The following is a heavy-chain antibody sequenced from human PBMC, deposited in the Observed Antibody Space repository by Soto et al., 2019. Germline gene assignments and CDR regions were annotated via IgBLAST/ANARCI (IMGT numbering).Heavy chain of an antibody. D-gene: IGHD3-10*01. Sequence: QVYLQESGPGLVRPSGTLSLSCAFSGGSISSDNWWTWVRQPPGKGLEWIGEMYHSGSTNYNPSLKSRVTISVDKSNNQFFLKVTSVTAADTALYYCARASASSMLRGVVINWGRGTLVTASS. J-gene: IGHJ4*02. CDR2: MYHSGST. V-gene: IGHV4-4*02. CDR3: ARASASSMLRGVVIN. CDR1: GGSISSDNW.